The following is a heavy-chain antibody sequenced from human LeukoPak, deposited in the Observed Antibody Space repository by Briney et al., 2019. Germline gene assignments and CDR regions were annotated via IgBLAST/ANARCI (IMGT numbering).Heavy chain of an antibody. D-gene: IGHD2-2*01. V-gene: IGHV1-18*04. Sequence: ASVKVSCKASGYIFTSYYMHWVRQAPGQGLEWLGWISAYNGNTNYAQKLQGRVTMTTDTSTSTAYMELRSLSSDDTAVYYCARGYCSSTSCYPRGYWGQGTLVTVSS. CDR1: GYIFTSYY. CDR2: ISAYNGNT. J-gene: IGHJ4*02. CDR3: ARGYCSSTSCYPRGY.